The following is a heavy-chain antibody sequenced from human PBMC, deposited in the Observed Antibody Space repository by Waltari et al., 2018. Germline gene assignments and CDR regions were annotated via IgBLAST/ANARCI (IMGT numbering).Heavy chain of an antibody. CDR1: GYTFTDYY. D-gene: IGHD6-6*01. V-gene: IGHV1-69-2*01. CDR3: ATLPGIAARRGFDY. J-gene: IGHJ4*02. Sequence: EVQLVQSGAEVKKPGATVTISCKASGYTFTDYYMHWVQQAPGKGLEWMGRVDPEDGETIYAEKFQGRVTITADTSTDTAYMELSSLRSEDTAVYYCATLPGIAARRGFDYWGQGTLVTVSS. CDR2: VDPEDGET.